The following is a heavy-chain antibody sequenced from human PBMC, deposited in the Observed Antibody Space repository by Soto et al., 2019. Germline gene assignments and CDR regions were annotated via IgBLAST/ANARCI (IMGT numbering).Heavy chain of an antibody. Sequence: SETLSLTCAVSGGSISSSNWWSWVRQPPGKGLEWIGEIYHSGSTNYNPSLKSRVTISVAKSKNQFSLKLSSVTAADTAVYYCARVKSSSWYYFDYWGQGTLVTVSS. V-gene: IGHV4-4*02. CDR3: ARVKSSSWYYFDY. J-gene: IGHJ4*02. CDR2: IYHSGST. CDR1: GGSISSSNW. D-gene: IGHD6-13*01.